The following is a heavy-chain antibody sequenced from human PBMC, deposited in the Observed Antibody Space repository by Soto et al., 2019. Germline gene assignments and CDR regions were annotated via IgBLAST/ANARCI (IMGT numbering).Heavy chain of an antibody. CDR2: IDHSGST. CDR3: ARGGSSWYDY. Sequence: TLSLTCAVSGGSISSRAYSWSWIRQPPGKGLEWIGYIDHSGSTYYNPSLKSRVTISVDRSKNQFSLNLNSVTAADTAVYYCARGGSSWYDYWGQGTLVTVSS. D-gene: IGHD6-13*01. CDR1: GGSISSRAYS. J-gene: IGHJ4*02. V-gene: IGHV4-30-2*01.